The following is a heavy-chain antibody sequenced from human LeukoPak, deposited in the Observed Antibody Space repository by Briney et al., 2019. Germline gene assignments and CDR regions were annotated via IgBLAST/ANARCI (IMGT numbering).Heavy chain of an antibody. V-gene: IGHV3-21*01. CDR2: ISSSSSYI. D-gene: IGHD5/OR15-5a*01. CDR3: ARASTTDAFDI. J-gene: IGHJ3*02. CDR1: GFTFSSYS. Sequence: GGSLRLSCAASGFTFSSYSMNWVRQAPGKGLEWVSSISSSSSYIYYADSVKGRFTISRDNAKNSLYLQMNSLRAEDTAVYYCARASTTDAFDIWGQGTMVTVSS.